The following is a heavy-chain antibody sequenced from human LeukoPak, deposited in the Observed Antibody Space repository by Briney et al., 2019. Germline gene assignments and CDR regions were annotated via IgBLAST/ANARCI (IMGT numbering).Heavy chain of an antibody. Sequence: SETLSLTCAVSGGSISSSNWWSWVRQPPGKGLEWIGEIYHSGSTNYNPSLKSRVTISVDTSKNQFSLKLSSVTAADTAVYYCARDGSGFNWFDPWGQGTLVTVSS. CDR1: GGSISSSNW. D-gene: IGHD3-3*01. CDR2: IYHSGST. J-gene: IGHJ5*02. V-gene: IGHV4-4*02. CDR3: ARDGSGFNWFDP.